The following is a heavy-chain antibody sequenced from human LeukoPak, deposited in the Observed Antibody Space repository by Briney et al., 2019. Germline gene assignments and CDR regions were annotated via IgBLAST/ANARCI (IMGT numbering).Heavy chain of an antibody. CDR1: GFTFSSYS. V-gene: IGHV3-21*04. CDR3: VKEGLTTARYYFDH. Sequence: GGSLRLSCAPSGFTFSSYSMNSVRQAPGKGLGWVSGINWSSADKNYADSVKGRFTISRDDAKNSLHLQMNSLRIDDTASYYCVKEGLTTARYYFDHWGQGTQVTVSS. D-gene: IGHD3-16*02. CDR2: INWSSADK. J-gene: IGHJ4*02.